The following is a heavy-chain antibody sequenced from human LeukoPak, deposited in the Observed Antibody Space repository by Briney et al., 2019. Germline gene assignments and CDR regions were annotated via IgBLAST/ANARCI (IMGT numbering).Heavy chain of an antibody. Sequence: SETLSLTCTVSGYSISSGYYWGWIRQPPGKGLEWIGSIYHSGSTYYNLSLKSRVTISIDTSKNQFSLKLSSVTAADTAVYYCARRGSGSYYNRKAIDYWGQGTLVTVSS. CDR3: ARRGSGSYYNRKAIDY. V-gene: IGHV4-38-2*02. CDR1: GYSISSGYY. D-gene: IGHD3-10*01. J-gene: IGHJ4*02. CDR2: IYHSGST.